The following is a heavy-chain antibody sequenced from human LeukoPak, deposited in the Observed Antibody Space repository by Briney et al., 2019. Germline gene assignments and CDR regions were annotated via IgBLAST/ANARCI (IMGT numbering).Heavy chain of an antibody. CDR1: GFTFSSYG. Sequence: PGRSPRLSCAASGFTFSSYGMHWVRQAPGKGLEWVAVISYDGSNKYYADSVKGRFTISRDNSKNTLYLQMNSLRAEDTAVYYCAKELAAAITYWGQGTLVTVSS. V-gene: IGHV3-30*18. CDR2: ISYDGSNK. CDR3: AKELAAAITY. J-gene: IGHJ4*02. D-gene: IGHD6-13*01.